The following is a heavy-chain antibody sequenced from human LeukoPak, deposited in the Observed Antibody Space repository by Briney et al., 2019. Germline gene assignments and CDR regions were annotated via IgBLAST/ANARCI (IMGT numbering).Heavy chain of an antibody. D-gene: IGHD3-10*01. Sequence: GASVKVSCKASGYTFTGYYMHWVRQAPGQGLEWMGWINPNSGGTNYAQKFQGRVTMTRDTSISTAYMELSRLRSDDTAVYYCARSLRGFGGTPKNNWFDPWGQGTLVTVSS. CDR3: ARSLRGFGGTPKNNWFDP. J-gene: IGHJ5*02. CDR1: GYTFTGYY. CDR2: INPNSGGT. V-gene: IGHV1-2*02.